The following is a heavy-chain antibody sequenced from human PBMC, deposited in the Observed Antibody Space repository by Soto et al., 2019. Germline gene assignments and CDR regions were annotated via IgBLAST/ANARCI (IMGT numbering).Heavy chain of an antibody. V-gene: IGHV3-23*01. CDR3: AKDRDFWGGDYKHHGFEY. D-gene: IGHD3-3*01. J-gene: IGHJ4*02. CDR1: GFTFSTYA. CDR2: ISGGGGNT. Sequence: EVQLLESGGGLVQPGGSLRLSCAASGFTFSTYAMSWVRQAPGKGLEWVSAISGGGGNTYYADAVKGRFTISRDSSKDTLYLQMNSLRAEDTAFYYCAKDRDFWGGDYKHHGFEYWGQGTLVTVSS.